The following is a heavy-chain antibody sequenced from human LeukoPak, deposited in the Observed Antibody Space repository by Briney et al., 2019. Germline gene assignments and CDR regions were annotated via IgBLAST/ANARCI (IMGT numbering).Heavy chain of an antibody. J-gene: IGHJ6*02. CDR1: GGSISSGDYY. CDR3: ASNYDILTGYSTQGGYGMDV. V-gene: IGHV4-30-4*01. D-gene: IGHD3-9*01. CDR2: IYYSGST. Sequence: SETLSLTCTVSGGSISSGDYYWSWIRPPPGKGLEWIGYIYYSGSTYYNPSLKSRVTISVDTSKNQFSLKLSSVTAADTAVYYCASNYDILTGYSTQGGYGMDVWGQGTTVTVSS.